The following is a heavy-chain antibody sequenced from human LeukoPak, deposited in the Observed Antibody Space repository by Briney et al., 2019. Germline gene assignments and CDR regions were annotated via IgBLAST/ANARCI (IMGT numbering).Heavy chain of an antibody. V-gene: IGHV1-8*01. CDR1: GYTFTSYD. J-gene: IGHJ4*02. D-gene: IGHD3-10*01. Sequence: GASVKVSCKASGYTFTSYDINWVRQATGQGLEWMGWMNPNSGNTGYAQKFQGRVTMTRNTSISTAYMGLSSLRSEDTAVYYCALYYYGSGKTIDYWGQGTLVTVSS. CDR2: MNPNSGNT. CDR3: ALYYYGSGKTIDY.